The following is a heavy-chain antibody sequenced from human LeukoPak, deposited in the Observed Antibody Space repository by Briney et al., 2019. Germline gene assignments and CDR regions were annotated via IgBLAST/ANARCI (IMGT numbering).Heavy chain of an antibody. Sequence: PSETLSLTCTVSGGSISSYYWSWIRQPAGKGLEWIGYIYYSGSTNYNPSPKSRVTISVDTSKNQFFLKLSSVTAADTAVYYCARQQIDYMDVWGKGTTVTVSS. J-gene: IGHJ6*03. CDR1: GGSISSYY. V-gene: IGHV4-59*08. CDR2: IYYSGST. CDR3: ARQQIDYMDV. D-gene: IGHD3-22*01.